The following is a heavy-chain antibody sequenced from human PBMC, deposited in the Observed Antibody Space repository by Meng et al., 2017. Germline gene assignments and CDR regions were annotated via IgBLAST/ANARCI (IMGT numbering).Heavy chain of an antibody. CDR1: GGTFSSYA. D-gene: IGHD6-19*01. J-gene: IGHJ4*02. V-gene: IGHV1-18*01. CDR2: ISAYNGNT. CDR3: ARGGIAVAIDY. Sequence: RVRAGAEGKKPGSSVKVSCKASGGTFSSYAISWVRQAPGQGLEWMGWISAYNGNTNYAQKLQGRVTMTTDTSTSTAYMELRSLRSDDTAVYYCARGGIAVAIDYWGQGTLVTVSS.